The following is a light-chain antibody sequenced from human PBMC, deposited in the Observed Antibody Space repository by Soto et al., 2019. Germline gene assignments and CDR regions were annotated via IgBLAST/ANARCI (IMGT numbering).Light chain of an antibody. CDR2: EVS. J-gene: IGLJ3*02. CDR1: SSDVGGYNY. Sequence: QSVLTQPPSASGSPGQSVTISCTGTSSDVGGYNYVSWYQQHPGKAPKLMIYEVSKRPSGVPDRFSGSKSGNTASLTVSGLQAEDEADYNCSSYAGSNNLVFAGGTKLTV. V-gene: IGLV2-8*01. CDR3: SSYAGSNNLV.